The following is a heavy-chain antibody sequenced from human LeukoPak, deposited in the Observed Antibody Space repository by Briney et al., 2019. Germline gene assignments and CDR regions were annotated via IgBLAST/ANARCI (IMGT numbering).Heavy chain of an antibody. D-gene: IGHD4-17*01. CDR2: ISPSGDIT. CDR1: GFTFSSHG. Sequence: GGSLRLSCAASGFTFSSHGINWVRQAPGKGLEWVSGISPSGDITYYTDSVQGRFTISRDNSKNMMYVQMNSLRAEDTAVYYCARVHGVFDYFDYWGQGTLVTVSS. CDR3: ARVHGVFDYFDY. J-gene: IGHJ4*02. V-gene: IGHV3-23*01.